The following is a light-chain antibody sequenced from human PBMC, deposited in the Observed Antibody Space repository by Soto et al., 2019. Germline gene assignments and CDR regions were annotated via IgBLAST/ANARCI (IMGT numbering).Light chain of an antibody. CDR1: QDISNY. CDR2: DAS. V-gene: IGKV1-33*01. CDR3: QQYDNLPPFT. Sequence: DIQMTQSTSSLSASVGDRVTITCQASQDISNYLDWYQQKPGKAPKLLIYDASNLETGVPSRFSGSGSGTDFTFTISSLQPEDIATYYCQQYDNLPPFTFGPVPKVDIK. J-gene: IGKJ3*01.